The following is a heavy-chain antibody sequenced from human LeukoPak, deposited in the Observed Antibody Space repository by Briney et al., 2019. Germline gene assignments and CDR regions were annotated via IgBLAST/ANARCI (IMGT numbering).Heavy chain of an antibody. CDR3: AKGDDFYYYNGMDV. Sequence: GGSLRLSCAASGFTFSNFGICWVRQAPGKGLEWVSAISGSGGSTYYADSVKGRFTISRDNSKNTLYLQMSSLRAEDTDVYYCAKGDDFYYYNGMDVWGQGTTVTVSS. CDR1: GFTFSNFG. J-gene: IGHJ6*02. CDR2: ISGSGGST. V-gene: IGHV3-23*01.